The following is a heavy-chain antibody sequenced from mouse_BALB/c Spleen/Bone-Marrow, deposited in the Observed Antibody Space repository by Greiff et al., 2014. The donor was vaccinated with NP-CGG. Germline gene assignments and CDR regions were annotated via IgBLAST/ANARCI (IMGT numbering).Heavy chain of an antibody. V-gene: IGHV2-2*02. D-gene: IGHD2-1*01. CDR2: IWSGGST. J-gene: IGHJ3*01. CDR1: GFSLTSYG. CDR3: ARNQGNYVSWFAY. Sequence: VQVVESGPGLVQPSQSLSITCTVSGFSLTSYGVHWVRQSPGKGLEWLGVIWSGGSTDYNAAFISRLSISKDNSKSQVFFKMNSLQANDTAIYYCARNQGNYVSWFAYWGQGTLVTVSA.